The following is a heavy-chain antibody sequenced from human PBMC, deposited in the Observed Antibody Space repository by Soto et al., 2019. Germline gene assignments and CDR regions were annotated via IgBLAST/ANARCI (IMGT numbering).Heavy chain of an antibody. CDR1: GGSFSGYY. D-gene: IGHD3-22*01. CDR2: INHSGST. CDR3: ARGGTYYYDSAPAPYFDY. Sequence: SETLSLTCAVYGGSFSGYYWSWIRQPPGKGLEWIGEINHSGSTNYNPSLKSRVTISVDTSKNQLSLKLSSVTAADTAVYYCARGGTYYYDSAPAPYFDYWGQGTLVTVPQ. V-gene: IGHV4-34*01. J-gene: IGHJ4*02.